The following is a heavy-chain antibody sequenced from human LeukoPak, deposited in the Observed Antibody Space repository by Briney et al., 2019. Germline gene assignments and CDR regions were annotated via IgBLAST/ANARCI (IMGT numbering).Heavy chain of an antibody. V-gene: IGHV3-7*03. CDR2: IKQDGSEK. CDR1: GFTFSDYW. J-gene: IGHJ4*02. Sequence: PGGSLRLSCVASGFTFSDYWMSWVRQAPGKGLEWVANIKQDGSEKNYVDSVKGRSTISRDNAKNSLYLQLNSLRADDTAVYYCARDSRRVGATGGSDCWGQGTLVTVSS. CDR3: ARDSRRVGATGGSDC. D-gene: IGHD1-26*01.